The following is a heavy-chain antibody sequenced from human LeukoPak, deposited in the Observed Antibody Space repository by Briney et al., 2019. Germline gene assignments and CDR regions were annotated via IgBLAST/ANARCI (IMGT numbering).Heavy chain of an antibody. CDR1: GFTFSSYA. CDR3: AKALYGDYGNYYYYGMDV. J-gene: IGHJ6*02. D-gene: IGHD4-17*01. V-gene: IGHV3-23*01. CDR2: ISGSGGST. Sequence: GGSLRLSCAASGFTFSSYATSWVRQAPGKGLEWVSAISGSGGSTYYADSVKGRFTISRDNSKNTLYLQMNSLRAEDTAVYYCAKALYGDYGNYYYYGMDVWGQGTTVTVSS.